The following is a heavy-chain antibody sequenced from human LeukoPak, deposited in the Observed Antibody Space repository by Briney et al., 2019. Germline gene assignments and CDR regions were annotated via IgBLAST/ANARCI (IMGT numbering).Heavy chain of an antibody. J-gene: IGHJ5*02. CDR1: GGSISSSSYY. CDR2: IYYSGST. Sequence: SETLSLTCTVSGGSISSSSYYWGWIRQPPGKGLEWIGSIYYSGSTYYNPSLESRVTISVDTSKNQFSLKLSSVTAADTAVYYCASDSGYSSSWYRWFDPWGQGTLVAVSS. CDR3: ASDSGYSSSWYRWFDP. V-gene: IGHV4-39*01. D-gene: IGHD6-13*01.